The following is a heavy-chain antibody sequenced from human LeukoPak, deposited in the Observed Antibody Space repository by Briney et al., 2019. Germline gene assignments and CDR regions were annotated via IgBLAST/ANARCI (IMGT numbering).Heavy chain of an antibody. CDR3: ARVNAPVATFDY. J-gene: IGHJ4*02. Sequence: SETLSLTSTVSGYSISSTYYGAWIRQPPGKGREWIATISHSGNTYYTPSLESRLTISLDTSKKHFSLRLSSVTAADTAVYYCARVNAPVATFDYWGLGTLVAVSS. CDR1: GYSISSTYY. V-gene: IGHV4-38-2*02. D-gene: IGHD1-1*01. CDR2: ISHSGNT.